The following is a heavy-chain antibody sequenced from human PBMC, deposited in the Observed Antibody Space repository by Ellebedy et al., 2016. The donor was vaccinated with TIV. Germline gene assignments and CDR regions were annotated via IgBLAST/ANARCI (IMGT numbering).Heavy chain of an antibody. CDR1: GFTFGAYA. J-gene: IGHJ4*02. CDR3: AKARCSTTSCSLDF. CDR2: CTTRGDST. V-gene: IGHV3-23*01. Sequence: GESLKISXAGSGFTFGAYAMSWVRQAPGKGLEWVSGCTTRGDSTYYADSVKGRFTIYRDNSKSTLFLQMNSLGVEDTALYYCAKARCSTTSCSLDFWGQGALVTVPS. D-gene: IGHD2-2*01.